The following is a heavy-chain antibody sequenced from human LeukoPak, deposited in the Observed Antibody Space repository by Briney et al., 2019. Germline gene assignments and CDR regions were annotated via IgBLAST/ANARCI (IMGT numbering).Heavy chain of an antibody. Sequence: ASVKVSCKASGYTFTSYGISWVRQAPGQGLEWMGWISAYNGNTNYAQKLQGRVTMTTDTSTSTAYMGLRSLRSDDTAVYYCARSEVVPAAISYFDYWGQGTLVTVSS. CDR2: ISAYNGNT. CDR3: ARSEVVPAAISYFDY. CDR1: GYTFTSYG. D-gene: IGHD2-2*02. J-gene: IGHJ4*02. V-gene: IGHV1-18*01.